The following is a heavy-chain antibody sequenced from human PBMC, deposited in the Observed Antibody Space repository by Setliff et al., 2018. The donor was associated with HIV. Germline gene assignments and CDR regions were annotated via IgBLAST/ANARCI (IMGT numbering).Heavy chain of an antibody. J-gene: IGHJ5*01. V-gene: IGHV3-7*01. CDR2: IDQDGSEK. CDR3: ARGGANPSWFDS. CDR1: GFTFSTYW. Sequence: PGGSLRLSCAASGFTFSTYWMIGVRQAPGKGLEGVANIDQDGSEKNYVDSVKGRFTISRDNAENSLYLQMDSLRAEDTAVYYCARGGANPSWFDSWGQGTLVTVSS. D-gene: IGHD3-16*01.